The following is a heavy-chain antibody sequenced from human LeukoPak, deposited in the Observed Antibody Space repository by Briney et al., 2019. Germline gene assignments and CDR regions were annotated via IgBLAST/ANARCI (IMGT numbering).Heavy chain of an antibody. CDR1: GGSISSSSYY. Sequence: KPSETLSLTCTVSGGSISSSSYYWGWIRQPPGKGLEWIGSIYYSGSTYYNPSLKSRVTISVDTSKNQFSLKLSSVTAADTAVYYCASRYYYDSSGYFVHWGQGALVTVSS. V-gene: IGHV4-39*01. D-gene: IGHD3-22*01. J-gene: IGHJ4*02. CDR2: IYYSGST. CDR3: ASRYYYDSSGYFVH.